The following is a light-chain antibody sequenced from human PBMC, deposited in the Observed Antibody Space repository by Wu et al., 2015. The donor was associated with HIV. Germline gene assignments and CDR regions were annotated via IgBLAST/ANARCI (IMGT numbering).Light chain of an antibody. CDR3: QHYYSYPLT. Sequence: RMTQSPSALSTSTGDRVTITCRASQGISSYLAWFQQKPETAPKLLIYAASTLQSGVPSRFSGSGSGTDFTLTISSLQSEDFATYYCQHYYSYPLTFGGGTKVEI. CDR2: AAS. J-gene: IGKJ4*01. V-gene: IGKV1-8*01. CDR1: QGISSY.